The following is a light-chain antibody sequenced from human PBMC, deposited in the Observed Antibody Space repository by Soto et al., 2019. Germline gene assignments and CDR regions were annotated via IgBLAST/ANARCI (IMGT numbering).Light chain of an antibody. CDR3: QQYSSSSEWT. CDR2: DAS. V-gene: IGKV1-5*01. J-gene: IGKJ1*01. CDR1: QSVRSW. Sequence: DIQMTQSPATLSASVGDRVTITCRASQSVRSWLAWYQQKPGTAPKLLIFDASRLESGVPSRFSGSGSGTEFTLTISSLQPDDFATYYCQQYSSSSEWTFGQGTKVDIK.